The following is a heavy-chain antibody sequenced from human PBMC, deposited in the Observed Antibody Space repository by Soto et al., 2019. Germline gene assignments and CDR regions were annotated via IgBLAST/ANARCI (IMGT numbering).Heavy chain of an antibody. J-gene: IGHJ4*02. V-gene: IGHV3-23*01. Sequence: EVQLLESGGGSVQPGGSLRLSCSASGFTFSSIAMTWVRHAPGKGLEWVSAINSGGTKMFYADSVRGRFTVSRDNSRNTLYLQMNSLTAGDTAFYECVKGLVANSVESWGRGTQVTVSS. D-gene: IGHD6-6*01. CDR3: VKGLVANSVES. CDR2: INSGGTKM. CDR1: GFTFSSIA.